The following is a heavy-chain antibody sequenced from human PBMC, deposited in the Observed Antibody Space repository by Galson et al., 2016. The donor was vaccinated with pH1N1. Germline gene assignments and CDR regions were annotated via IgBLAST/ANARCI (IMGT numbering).Heavy chain of an antibody. CDR1: GGSFGRHA. D-gene: IGHD4-17*01. CDR3: AAAGFGAYKFDY. J-gene: IGHJ4*02. Sequence: QSGAEVKEPGSSVKVSCKSSGGSFGRHAINWVRQAPGQGLEWMGGIIPPLGIINYAQNFQGRVTISADESTQTASLELSSLECEDTAIYFCAAAGFGAYKFDYWGQGTLVIVSS. CDR2: IIPPLGII. V-gene: IGHV1-69*01.